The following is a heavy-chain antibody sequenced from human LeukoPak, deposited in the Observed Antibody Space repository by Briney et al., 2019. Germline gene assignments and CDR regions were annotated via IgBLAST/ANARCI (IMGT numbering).Heavy chain of an antibody. J-gene: IGHJ4*02. Sequence: GSLRLSCAASGFTFSTYWMHWVRQAPGKGLVWVSRVNGDGSSTNYADSVKGRFTISRDNAKNTLYLQMNSLRAEDAALYYCSTDQGGDILTGCGGQGTLVTVSS. CDR1: GFTFSTYW. V-gene: IGHV3-74*01. CDR3: STDQGGDILTGC. CDR2: VNGDGSST. D-gene: IGHD3-9*01.